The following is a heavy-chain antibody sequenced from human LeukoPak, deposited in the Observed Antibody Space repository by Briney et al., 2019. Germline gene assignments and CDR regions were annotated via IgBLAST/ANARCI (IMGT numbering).Heavy chain of an antibody. CDR3: AKDTGIVVAFDY. V-gene: IGHV3-23*01. Sequence: PGGSLRLSCAASGFTFTSYAMSWVRQAPGKGLEWGSTVSGSGGITYYADSVKGRSTISRDNSKNTLHLQMNSLRAEDTAVYYCAKDTGIVVAFDYWGQGTLVTVSS. CDR2: VSGSGGIT. J-gene: IGHJ4*02. CDR1: GFTFTSYA. D-gene: IGHD3-22*01.